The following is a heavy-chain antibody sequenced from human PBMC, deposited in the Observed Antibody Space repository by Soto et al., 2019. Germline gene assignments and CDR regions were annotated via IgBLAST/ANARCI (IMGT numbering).Heavy chain of an antibody. CDR3: ARAAHTRTIFYY. D-gene: IGHD3-3*02. CDR2: ISYDGSNK. CDR1: GFTFSSYA. J-gene: IGHJ1*01. V-gene: IGHV3-30-3*01. Sequence: GQSLRLSCAASGFTFSSYAMHWVRQAPGKGLEWVAVISYDGSNKYYADSVKGRFTISRDNSKNTLYLQMNSLRAEDTAVYYCARAAHTRTIFYYWSQGTLVTVSS.